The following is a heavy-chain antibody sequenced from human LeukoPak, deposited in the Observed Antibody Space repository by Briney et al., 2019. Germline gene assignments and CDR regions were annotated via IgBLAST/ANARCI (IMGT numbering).Heavy chain of an antibody. CDR2: IYPGDSDT. V-gene: IGHV5-51*01. J-gene: IGHJ4*02. Sequence: GESLKISCKGSGYSFTSYWIGWVRQMPGKGLEGMGIIYPGDSDTRYSPSFQGQVTISADKSSSTAYLQWSSLKASDTAMYYCARKYYYDSSGYAAFDYWGQGTLVTVSS. D-gene: IGHD3-22*01. CDR1: GYSFTSYW. CDR3: ARKYYYDSSGYAAFDY.